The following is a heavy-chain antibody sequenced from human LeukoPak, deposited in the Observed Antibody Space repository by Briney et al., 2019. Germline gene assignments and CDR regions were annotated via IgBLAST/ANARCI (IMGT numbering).Heavy chain of an antibody. Sequence: PGGSLRLSCAASGFTFSSYEMNWVRQAPGKGLEWVSSISSSGSYIYYADSVKGRFTISRDNANKSLYLQLNSLRAEDTAVYFCAREPIYGLNFDYWGQGTLVTVSS. CDR1: GFTFSSYE. D-gene: IGHD2/OR15-2a*01. V-gene: IGHV3-21*01. J-gene: IGHJ4*02. CDR3: AREPIYGLNFDY. CDR2: ISSSGSYI.